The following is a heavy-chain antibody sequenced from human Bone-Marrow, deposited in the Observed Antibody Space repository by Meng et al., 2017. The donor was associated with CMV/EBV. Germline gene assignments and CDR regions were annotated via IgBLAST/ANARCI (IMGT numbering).Heavy chain of an antibody. D-gene: IGHD3-3*01. V-gene: IGHV3-7*01. CDR3: ARDFQQRFLEWLGLYYYGMDV. Sequence: GESLKISCAASGFTFSSYWMSWVRQAPGKGLEWVANIKQDGSEKYYVDSVKGRFTISRDNAKNSLYLQMNSLRAEDTAVYYCARDFQQRFLEWLGLYYYGMDVWGQGTTVTVSS. J-gene: IGHJ6*02. CDR2: IKQDGSEK. CDR1: GFTFSSYW.